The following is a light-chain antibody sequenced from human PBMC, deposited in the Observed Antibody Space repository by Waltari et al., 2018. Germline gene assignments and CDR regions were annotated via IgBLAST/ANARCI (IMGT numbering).Light chain of an antibody. CDR2: RNN. CDR3: ASWDDSHYV. J-gene: IGLJ1*01. Sequence: QSVLTQPPSASGTPGQRVGISCSGSSSNLGSNYLYWYQQLPGTAPKPLIYRNNHRPSGVPDRFSAYKYGTSASLAISGLRSEDEAVYYCASWDDSHYVFGTGTKVTVL. V-gene: IGLV1-47*01. CDR1: SSNLGSNY.